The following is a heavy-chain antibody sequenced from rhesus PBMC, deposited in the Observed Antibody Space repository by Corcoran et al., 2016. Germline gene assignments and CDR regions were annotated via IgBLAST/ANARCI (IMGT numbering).Heavy chain of an antibody. CDR3: ARAYSGSLYWYFDL. CDR2: INGNSGST. Sequence: QVQLQESGPGLVKPSETLSLTCAVSGGSFSSYWWSWIRQPQGKGLEWIGEINGNSGSTNYNPSLSSRVTISKDASKNQFSLKLSSVTAADTTVYYCARAYSGSLYWYFDLWGPGTPITISS. V-gene: IGHV4-80*01. D-gene: IGHD6-25*01. J-gene: IGHJ2*01. CDR1: GGSFSSYW.